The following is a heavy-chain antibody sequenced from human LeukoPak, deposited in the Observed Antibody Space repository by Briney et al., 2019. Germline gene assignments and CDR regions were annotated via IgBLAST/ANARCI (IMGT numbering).Heavy chain of an antibody. J-gene: IGHJ3*02. Sequence: ASVKVSCKVSGYTLIELSMHWVRQAPGKGLEWMGGFDPEDGETIYAQKFQGRVTMTEDTSTDTAYMELSSLRSEDTAVYYCARVGYYDSSNDAFDIWGQGTMVTVSS. CDR1: GYTLIELS. V-gene: IGHV1-24*01. D-gene: IGHD3-22*01. CDR2: FDPEDGET. CDR3: ARVGYYDSSNDAFDI.